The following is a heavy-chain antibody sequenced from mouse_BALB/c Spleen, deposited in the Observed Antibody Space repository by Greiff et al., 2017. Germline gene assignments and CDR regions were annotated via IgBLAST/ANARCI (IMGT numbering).Heavy chain of an antibody. Sequence: EVMLVESGPSLVKPSQTLSLTCSVTGDSITSGYWNWIRKFPGNKLEYMGYISYSGSTYYNPSLKSRISITRDTSKNQYYLQLNSVTTEDTATYYCARYVTTAWYFDVWGAGTTVTVSS. CDR1: GDSITSGY. V-gene: IGHV3-8*02. J-gene: IGHJ1*01. CDR2: ISYSGST. CDR3: ARYVTTAWYFDV. D-gene: IGHD1-2*01.